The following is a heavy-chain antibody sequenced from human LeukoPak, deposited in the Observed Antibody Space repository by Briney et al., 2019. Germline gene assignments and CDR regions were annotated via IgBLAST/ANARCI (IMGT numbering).Heavy chain of an antibody. Sequence: SETLSLTCTVSGGSISSYYWSWIRQPPGKGLEWIGYIYYSGSTNYNPSLKSRVTISVDTSKNQFSLKLSSVTAADTAVYHCARSYYDFWSGYYNLFDYWGQGTLVTVSS. J-gene: IGHJ4*02. CDR3: ARSYYDFWSGYYNLFDY. D-gene: IGHD3-3*01. CDR1: GGSISSYY. V-gene: IGHV4-59*01. CDR2: IYYSGST.